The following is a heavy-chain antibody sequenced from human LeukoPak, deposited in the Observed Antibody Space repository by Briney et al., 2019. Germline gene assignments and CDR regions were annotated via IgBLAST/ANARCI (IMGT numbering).Heavy chain of an antibody. CDR3: AREMKYGDYATDY. CDR1: GYTFIGYY. CDR2: INPKHGDT. Sequence: GASVKVSCKASGYTFIGYYMHWVRQAPGQGLEWMGWINPKHGDTNYAQKFQDRVSMTRDTSISTAYMELSRLRSDDTAVYYCAREMKYGDYATDYWGQGTLVTVSS. J-gene: IGHJ4*02. V-gene: IGHV1-2*02. D-gene: IGHD4-17*01.